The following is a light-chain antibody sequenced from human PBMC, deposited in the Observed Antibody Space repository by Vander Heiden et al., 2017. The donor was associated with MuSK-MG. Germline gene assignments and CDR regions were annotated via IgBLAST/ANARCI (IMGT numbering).Light chain of an antibody. J-gene: IGKJ2*01. CDR3: QQLNSYPHT. Sequence: DIQLTQSPSFLSASVGDRVTITCRASQGISSYLAWYQQKPGIAPKLLIYVASTLQSGVPSRFSGSGSGTEFTLTVSSLQPEDFATYYCQQLNSYPHTFGQGTKLEIK. CDR2: VAS. V-gene: IGKV1-9*01. CDR1: QGISSY.